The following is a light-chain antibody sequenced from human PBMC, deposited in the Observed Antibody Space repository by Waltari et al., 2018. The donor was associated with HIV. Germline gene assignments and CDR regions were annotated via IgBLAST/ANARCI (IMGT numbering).Light chain of an antibody. J-gene: IGLJ2*01. V-gene: IGLV3-1*01. CDR2: ADR. CDR1: KLGEKL. CDR3: QTWDNNAGV. Sequence: SYELTQPPSVSVAPGQTVRVTCSGDKLGEKLVCWYQKKPGQSPLLLIYADRKRPSGIPDRCAASNSGNTATLAISEAQAMDEAVYYCQTWDNNAGVFGGGTKLTVL.